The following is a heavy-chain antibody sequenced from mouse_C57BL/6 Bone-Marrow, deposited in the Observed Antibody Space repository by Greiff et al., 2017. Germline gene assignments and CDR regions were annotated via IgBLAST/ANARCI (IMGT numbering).Heavy chain of an antibody. CDR3: YRSYDYDDYTMDY. Sequence: QVQLQQPGAALVKPGASVKLSCKASGYTFTNYWMPWVKQRPGQGLEWIGMMHPNGGSTDYNEKFKSEATLSVDKSSRTAYMELSSRTSEDSAVYYCYRSYDYDDYTMDYGGQGTSVTVSA. V-gene: IGHV1-64*01. CDR1: GYTFTNYW. D-gene: IGHD2-4*01. J-gene: IGHJ4*01. CDR2: MHPNGGST.